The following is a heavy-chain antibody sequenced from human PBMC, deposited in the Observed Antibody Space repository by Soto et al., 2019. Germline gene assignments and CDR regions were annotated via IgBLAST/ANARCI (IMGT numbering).Heavy chain of an antibody. J-gene: IGHJ5*02. CDR1: GGSISSSSYY. CDR2: IYYSGST. V-gene: IGHV4-39*01. Sequence: QLQLQESGPGLVKPSETLSLTCTVSGGSISSSSYYWGWIRQPPGKGLEWIGSIYYSGSTYYNPSRKSRVTIPVDTSKNQFSLKLSSVTAADTAVYYCASHHYGYNWFDPWGQGTLVTVSS. D-gene: IGHD3-16*01. CDR3: ASHHYGYNWFDP.